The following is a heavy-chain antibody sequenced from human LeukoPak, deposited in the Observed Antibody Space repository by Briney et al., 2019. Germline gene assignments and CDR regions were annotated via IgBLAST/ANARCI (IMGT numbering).Heavy chain of an antibody. D-gene: IGHD3-22*01. CDR2: IYTSGST. J-gene: IGHJ4*02. CDR3: TRGRAYYDSTGYYY. V-gene: IGHV4-4*07. CDR1: GGSISSYY. Sequence: KASETLSLTCTVSGGSISSYYWSWIRQPAGKGLEWIGRIYTSGSTNYNPSLKSRVTISIDTSKTQFSLKLSSVTAADTAVYYCTRGRAYYDSTGYYYWGRGILVTVSS.